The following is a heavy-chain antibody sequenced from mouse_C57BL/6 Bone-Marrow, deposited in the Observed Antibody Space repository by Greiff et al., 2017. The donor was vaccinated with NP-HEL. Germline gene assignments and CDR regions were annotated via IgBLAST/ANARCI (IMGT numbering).Heavy chain of an antibody. V-gene: IGHV8-12*01. CDR2: IYWDDDK. D-gene: IGHD1-1*01. CDR3: ARSITTVEGYAMDD. J-gene: IGHJ4*01. CDR1: GFSLSTSGMG. Sequence: QVTLKESGPGILQSSQTLSLTCSFSGFSLSTSGMGVSWIRQPSGKGLEWLAHIYWDDDKRYNPSLKSRLTISKDTSRNQVFLKITSVDTADTATYYCARSITTVEGYAMDDWGQGTSGTVSS.